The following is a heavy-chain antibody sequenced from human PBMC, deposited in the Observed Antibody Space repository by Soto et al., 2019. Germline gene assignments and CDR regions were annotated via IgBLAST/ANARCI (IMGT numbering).Heavy chain of an antibody. J-gene: IGHJ4*02. CDR2: IWYDGSNK. V-gene: IGHV3-33*01. CDR3: ARATGYSSGWFIDY. D-gene: IGHD6-19*01. Sequence: LRLSCAASGFTFSSYGMHWVRQAPGKGLEWVAVIWYDGSNKYYADSVKGRFTISRDNSKNTLYLQMNSLRAEDTAVYYCARATGYSSGWFIDYWGQGTLVTVSS. CDR1: GFTFSSYG.